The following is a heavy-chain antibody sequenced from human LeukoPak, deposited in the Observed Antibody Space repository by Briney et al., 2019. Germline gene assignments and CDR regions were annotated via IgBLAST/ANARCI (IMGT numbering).Heavy chain of an antibody. V-gene: IGHV4-59*08. CDR1: GGSISSYY. CDR2: IYYGGST. J-gene: IGHJ4*02. CDR3: ARAIWFGEGHDY. Sequence: SETLSLTCTVSGGSISSYYWSWIRQPPGKGLEWIGYIYYGGSTNYNPSLKSRVTISVDTSKNQFSLKLSSVTAADTAMYYCARAIWFGEGHDYWGQGTLVTVSS. D-gene: IGHD3-10*01.